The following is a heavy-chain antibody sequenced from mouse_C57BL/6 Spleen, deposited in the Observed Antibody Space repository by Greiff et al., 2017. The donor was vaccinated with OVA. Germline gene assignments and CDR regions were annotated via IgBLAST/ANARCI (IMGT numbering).Heavy chain of an antibody. D-gene: IGHD1-1*01. CDR1: GYTFTNYW. CDR3: ARSDYYGSSYPWYFDV. Sequence: LVESGAELVRPGTSVKMSCKASGYTFTNYWIGWAKQRPGHGLEWIGDIYPGGGYTNYNEKFKGKATLTADKSSSTAYMQFSSLTSEDSAIYYCARSDYYGSSYPWYFDVWGTGTTVTVSS. V-gene: IGHV1-63*01. CDR2: IYPGGGYT. J-gene: IGHJ1*03.